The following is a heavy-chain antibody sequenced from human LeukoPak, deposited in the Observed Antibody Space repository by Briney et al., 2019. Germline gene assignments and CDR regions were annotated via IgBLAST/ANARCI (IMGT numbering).Heavy chain of an antibody. J-gene: IGHJ6*03. CDR1: GFIVSTNY. V-gene: IGHV3-11*04. CDR2: ISSSGSTI. Sequence: PGGSLRLSCAASGFIVSTNYISWVRQAPGKGLEWVSYISSSGSTIYYADSVKGRFTISRDNAKNTLYLQMNSLRAEDTAVYYCARGERWYSGSYLFYYYYMDVWGKGTTVTISS. D-gene: IGHD1-26*01. CDR3: ARGERWYSGSYLFYYYYMDV.